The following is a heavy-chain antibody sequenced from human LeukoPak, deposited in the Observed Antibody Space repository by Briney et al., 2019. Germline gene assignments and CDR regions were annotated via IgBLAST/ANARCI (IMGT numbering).Heavy chain of an antibody. CDR1: GFTFSDYY. V-gene: IGHV3-11*05. D-gene: IGHD1-1*01. J-gene: IGHJ4*02. Sequence: AGSLRLSCAASGFTFSDYYMSWIRQAPGQGLEWVSYISSSSSYTNYADSVKGRLTISRDNAKNSLYLQMHSLRAEDTAVYYCARGYNWNGPADYWGQGTLVTVSS. CDR3: ARGYNWNGPADY. CDR2: ISSSSSYT.